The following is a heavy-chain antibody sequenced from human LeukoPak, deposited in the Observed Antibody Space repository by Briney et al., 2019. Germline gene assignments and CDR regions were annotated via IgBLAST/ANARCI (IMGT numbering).Heavy chain of an antibody. J-gene: IGHJ5*02. Sequence: GASVKVSCTASGYTFTGYYMHWVRQAPGQGLEWMGWINPNSGGTNYAQKFQGRVTMTRDTSISTAYMELSRLRSDDTAVYYCARARLTRGTPHPHWFDPWGQGTLVTVSS. V-gene: IGHV1-2*02. CDR3: ARARLTRGTPHPHWFDP. D-gene: IGHD1-1*01. CDR2: INPNSGGT. CDR1: GYTFTGYY.